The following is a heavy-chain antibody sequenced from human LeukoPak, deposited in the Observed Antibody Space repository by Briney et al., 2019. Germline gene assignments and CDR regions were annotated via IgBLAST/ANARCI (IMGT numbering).Heavy chain of an antibody. CDR3: ARGGKADYYDSNGYSSPYNWFDP. V-gene: IGHV1-69*05. CDR2: IIPIFGTA. CDR1: GGTFSSYA. Sequence: SVKVSCKASGGTFSSYAISWVRQAPGQGLEWMGGIIPIFGTANYAQKFQGRVTITTDESTSTAYMELSSLRSEDTAVYYCARGGKADYYDSNGYSSPYNWFDPWGQGTLVTVSS. D-gene: IGHD3-22*01. J-gene: IGHJ5*02.